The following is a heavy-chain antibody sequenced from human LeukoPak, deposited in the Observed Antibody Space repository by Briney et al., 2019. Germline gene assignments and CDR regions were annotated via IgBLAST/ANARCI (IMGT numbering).Heavy chain of an antibody. Sequence: ASVKVSCKVSGYTLTELSMHWVRQAPGKGLEWMGGFDPEDGETIYAQKFQGRVTMTEDTSTDTAYMELSSLRSEDTAVYYCARSPWETGWGVVPFDYWGQGTLVTVSS. CDR3: ARSPWETGWGVVPFDY. V-gene: IGHV1-24*01. CDR2: FDPEDGET. CDR1: GYTLTELS. D-gene: IGHD3-3*01. J-gene: IGHJ4*02.